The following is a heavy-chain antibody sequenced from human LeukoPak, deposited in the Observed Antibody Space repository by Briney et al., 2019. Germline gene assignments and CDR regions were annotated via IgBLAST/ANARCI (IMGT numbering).Heavy chain of an antibody. Sequence: SETLSLTCAVYGGSFSGYYWSWIRQPPGKGLEWIGEINHSGSTNYNPSLKSRVTISVDTSKNQFSLKLSSVTAADTAVYYCARGSRIAVAGTSWWFDPWGQGTLVTVSS. CDR1: GGSFSGYY. CDR3: ARGSRIAVAGTSWWFDP. CDR2: INHSGST. J-gene: IGHJ5*02. V-gene: IGHV4-34*01. D-gene: IGHD6-19*01.